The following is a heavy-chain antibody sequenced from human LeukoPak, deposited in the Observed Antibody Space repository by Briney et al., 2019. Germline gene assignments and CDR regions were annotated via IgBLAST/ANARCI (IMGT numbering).Heavy chain of an antibody. CDR3: ARDAGGDIVATITHIGWFDP. D-gene: IGHD5-12*01. J-gene: IGHJ5*02. CDR2: ISAYNGNT. V-gene: IGHV1-18*01. Sequence: VSVKVSCKASGYTFTSYGISWVRQAPGQGLEWMGWISAYNGNTNYAQKLQGRVTMTTDTSTSTAYMELRSLRSDDTAVYYCARDAGGDIVATITHIGWFDPWGQGTLVTVS. CDR1: GYTFTSYG.